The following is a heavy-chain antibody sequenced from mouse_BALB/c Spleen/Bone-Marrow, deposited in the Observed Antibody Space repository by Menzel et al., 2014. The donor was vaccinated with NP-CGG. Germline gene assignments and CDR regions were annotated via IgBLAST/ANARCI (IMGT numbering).Heavy chain of an antibody. D-gene: IGHD4-1*01. Sequence: VHVKQSGAELVKPGASVKLPCTASGFNIKDTYVHWVKQRPEQGLEWIGRIDPANGNTKYDPKFQGKATITADTSSNTAYLQLSSLTSEDTAVYYCARAGRGRYFDVWGAGTTVTVSS. CDR1: GFNIKDTY. V-gene: IGHV14-3*02. J-gene: IGHJ1*01. CDR3: ARAGRGRYFDV. CDR2: IDPANGNT.